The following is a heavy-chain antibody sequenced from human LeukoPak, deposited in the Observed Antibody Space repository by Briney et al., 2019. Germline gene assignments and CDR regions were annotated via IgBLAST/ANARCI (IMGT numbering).Heavy chain of an antibody. CDR2: IYYSGST. V-gene: IGHV4-30-4*08. J-gene: IGHJ5*02. D-gene: IGHD2-8*01. Sequence: SETLSLTCTVSGGSVSSGDYYWSWIRQPPGKGLEWIGYIYYSGSTYYNPSLKSRVTISVDTSKNQFSLKLSSVTAADTAVYYFAREALMVYANWFDPWGQGTLVTVSS. CDR1: GGSVSSGDYY. CDR3: AREALMVYANWFDP.